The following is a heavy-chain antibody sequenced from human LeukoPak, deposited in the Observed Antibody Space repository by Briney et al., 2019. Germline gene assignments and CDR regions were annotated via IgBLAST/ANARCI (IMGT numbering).Heavy chain of an antibody. CDR3: ARGEKVLDYLDY. Sequence: PSETLSLTCTVSGGSISSGSYYWGWIRQPPGKGLEWIGKISDSGSTYYSPSLRSRVTISIDMSKNQFSLKLSSVTATDTAVYYCARGEKVLDYLDYWGQGTLVTVSS. D-gene: IGHD3-16*01. CDR2: ISDSGST. J-gene: IGHJ4*02. V-gene: IGHV4-39*01. CDR1: GGSISSGSYY.